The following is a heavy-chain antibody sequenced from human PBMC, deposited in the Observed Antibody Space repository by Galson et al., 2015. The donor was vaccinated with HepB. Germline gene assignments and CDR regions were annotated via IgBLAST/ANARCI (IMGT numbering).Heavy chain of an antibody. J-gene: IGHJ4*02. CDR2: ISGSGGST. D-gene: IGHD3-3*01. V-gene: IGHV3-23*01. Sequence: SLRLSCAASGFTFSSYAMSWVRQAPGKGLEWVSTISGSGGSTYYADSVKGRFTISRDNSKNTLYLQMNSLRVEDTAVYYCAKDLRFLEWLQTNNFDYWGQGTLVTVSS. CDR1: GFTFSSYA. CDR3: AKDLRFLEWLQTNNFDY.